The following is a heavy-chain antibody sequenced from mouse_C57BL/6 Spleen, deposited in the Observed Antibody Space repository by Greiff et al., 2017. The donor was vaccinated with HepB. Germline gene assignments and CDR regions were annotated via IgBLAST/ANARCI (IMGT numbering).Heavy chain of an antibody. V-gene: IGHV1-55*01. Sequence: QVQLQQPGAELVKPGASVKMSCKASGYTFTSYWITWVKQRSGQGLEWIGDIYPGSGSTNYNEKFKSKATLTVDTSSSTAYMQLSSLTAEDSAVYYCARERSYDVAAMDYWGQGTSVTVSS. CDR2: IYPGSGST. CDR1: GYTFTSYW. J-gene: IGHJ4*01. CDR3: ARERSYDVAAMDY. D-gene: IGHD2-12*01.